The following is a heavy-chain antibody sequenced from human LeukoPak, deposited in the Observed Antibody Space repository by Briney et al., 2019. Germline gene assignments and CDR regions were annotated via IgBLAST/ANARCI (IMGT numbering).Heavy chain of an antibody. CDR3: ARARITMVRGVIKTINYFDY. J-gene: IGHJ4*02. Sequence: KTSETLSLTCTVSGGSISSYYWSWIRQPPGKGLEWIGYIYYSGSTNYNPSLKSRVTISVDTSKNQFSLKLSSVTAADTAVYYCARARITMVRGVIKTINYFDYWGQGTLVTVSS. D-gene: IGHD3-10*01. CDR2: IYYSGST. CDR1: GGSISSYY. V-gene: IGHV4-59*12.